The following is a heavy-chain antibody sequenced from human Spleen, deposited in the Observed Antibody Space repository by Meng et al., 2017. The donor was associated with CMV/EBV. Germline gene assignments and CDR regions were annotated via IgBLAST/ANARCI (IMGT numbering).Heavy chain of an antibody. CDR2: ISHSGNT. V-gene: IGHV4-34*01. J-gene: IGHJ3*02. D-gene: IGHD3/OR15-3a*01. CDR1: GASFSSYY. CDR3: RITIFGLITPDAFDI. Sequence: FGASFSSYYWSWVRQPPGEGLEWIGEISHSGNTNYNPSLKSRVTISEDTSKRQFSLKLTSVTAADTAVYYCRITIFGLITPDAFDIWGRGTMVTVSS.